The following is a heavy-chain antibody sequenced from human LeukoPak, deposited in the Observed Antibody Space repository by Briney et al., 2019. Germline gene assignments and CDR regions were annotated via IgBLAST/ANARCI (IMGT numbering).Heavy chain of an antibody. CDR3: AKDLSNWNPDY. J-gene: IGHJ4*02. D-gene: IGHD1-20*01. V-gene: IGHV3-30*02. Sequence: PGGSLRLSCAASGFTFSSYGMHWVRQAPGKGLEWLSFIQYDESNKYYADSVKGRFTISRDKSKNTLYLQMNSLRAEDTAVYYCAKDLSNWNPDYWGQGTLVTVSS. CDR1: GFTFSSYG. CDR2: IQYDESNK.